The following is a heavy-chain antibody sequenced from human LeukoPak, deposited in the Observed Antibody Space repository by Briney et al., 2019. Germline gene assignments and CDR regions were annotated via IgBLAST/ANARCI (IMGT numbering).Heavy chain of an antibody. CDR3: AMRRNCMRSGFDY. V-gene: IGHV3-48*03. J-gene: IGHJ4*02. D-gene: IGHD3-10*01. CDR1: GFTFSSYE. Sequence: GRSLRLSCAASGFTFSSYEMNWVRQAPGKGLEWVSYISSSGSTIYYADSVKGRFTISRDNAKNSLYLQMNSLRAEDTAVYYCAMRRNCMRSGFDYWGQGTLVTDSS. CDR2: ISSSGSTI.